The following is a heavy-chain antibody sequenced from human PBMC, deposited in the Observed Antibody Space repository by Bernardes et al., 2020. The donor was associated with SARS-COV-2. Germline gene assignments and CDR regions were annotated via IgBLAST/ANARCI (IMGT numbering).Heavy chain of an antibody. V-gene: IGHV1-69*13. Sequence: SMKVSCKASGGTFSSYAISWVRQAPGQGLEWMGGIIPIFGTANYAQKFQGRVTITADESTSTAYMELSSLRSEDTAVYYCARGYWGRCSSTSCLYYYYYYGMDVWGQGTTVTVSS. CDR2: IIPIFGTA. CDR3: ARGYWGRCSSTSCLYYYYYYGMDV. CDR1: GGTFSSYA. J-gene: IGHJ6*02. D-gene: IGHD2-2*01.